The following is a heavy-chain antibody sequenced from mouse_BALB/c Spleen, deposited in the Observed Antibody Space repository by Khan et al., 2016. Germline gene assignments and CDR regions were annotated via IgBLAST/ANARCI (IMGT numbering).Heavy chain of an antibody. D-gene: IGHD1-2*01. J-gene: IGHJ1*01. CDR1: GYSITSDYV. CDR3: TRSPTATRYFDG. CDR2: IRYSGST. Sequence: EVQLQESGPGLVKPSQSLSLTCTVTGYSITSDYVWNWIRQFPGNKLEWMGYIRYSGSTTSNPSLKSRISITRDTSQNPFFLQLYSVTTEDTATYYCTRSPTATRYFDGWGAGTTVTVSA. V-gene: IGHV3-2*02.